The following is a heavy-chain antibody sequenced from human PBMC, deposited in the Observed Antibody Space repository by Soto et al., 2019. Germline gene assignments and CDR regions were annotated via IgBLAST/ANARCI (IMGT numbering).Heavy chain of an antibody. Sequence: QVQLVQSGAEVKKPGASVKVSCKASGYTFTSYAMHWVRQAPGQRLEWMGWINAGNGNTKYSQKFQGRVTITRDTSASTAYMELSSLRSEDTAVYYCARDFFIMITFGGSYAVDYWGQGTLVTVSS. V-gene: IGHV1-3*01. CDR3: ARDFFIMITFGGSYAVDY. CDR1: GYTFTSYA. D-gene: IGHD3-16*01. CDR2: INAGNGNT. J-gene: IGHJ4*02.